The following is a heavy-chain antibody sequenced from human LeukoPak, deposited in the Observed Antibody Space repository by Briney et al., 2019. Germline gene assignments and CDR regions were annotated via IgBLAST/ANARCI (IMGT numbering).Heavy chain of an antibody. CDR3: ARDRQQWLASDYYYYYMDV. CDR2: IYSGGST. V-gene: IGHV3-53*01. J-gene: IGHJ6*03. Sequence: PGGSLRLSCAASGFTVSSNYMSWVRQAPGKGLEWVSVIYSGGSTYYADSVKGRFTISRDNSKNTLYLQVNSLRAEDTAVYYCARDRQQWLASDYYYYYMDVWGKGTTVTVSS. D-gene: IGHD6-19*01. CDR1: GFTVSSNY.